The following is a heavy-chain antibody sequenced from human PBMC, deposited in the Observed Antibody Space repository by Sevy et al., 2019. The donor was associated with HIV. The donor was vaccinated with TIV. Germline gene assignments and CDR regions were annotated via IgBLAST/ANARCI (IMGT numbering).Heavy chain of an antibody. D-gene: IGHD3-3*01. V-gene: IGHV4-34*01. J-gene: IGHJ5*02. CDR2: INHSGST. Sequence: SETLSLTCAVYGGSFSGYYWNWIRQPPGKGLEWIGEINHSGSTNYNPSLKSRVTISVDTSKNQFSLKLSSVTAADTAVYYCARGITIFGVIRTTKNNWFDPWGQGTLVTVSS. CDR1: GGSFSGYY. CDR3: ARGITIFGVIRTTKNNWFDP.